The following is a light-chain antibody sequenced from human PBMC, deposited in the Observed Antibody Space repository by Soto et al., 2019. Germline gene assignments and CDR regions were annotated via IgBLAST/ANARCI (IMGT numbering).Light chain of an antibody. Sequence: EIVLTQSPGTLSLSPGERATLSCRASQSVSSNYLAWYQQKPGQAPRLLIYGASSRATGIPDRFSGSGPGTAFTLTISRLEPEDFAVYYCQQYGSSPLTFGGGTKVEVK. CDR3: QQYGSSPLT. V-gene: IGKV3-20*01. CDR1: QSVSSNY. CDR2: GAS. J-gene: IGKJ4*01.